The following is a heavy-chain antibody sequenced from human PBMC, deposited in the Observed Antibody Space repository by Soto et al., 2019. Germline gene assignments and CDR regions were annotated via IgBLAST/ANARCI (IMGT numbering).Heavy chain of an antibody. Sequence: GASVKVSCKASGYTFTSYDINWVRQATGQGLEWMGWMNPNSGNTGYAQKFQGRVTVTRNTSISTAYMELSSLRSEDTAVYYCARLVKDIVLMVYAIPDYYYYGMDVWGQGTTVTVSS. CDR3: ARLVKDIVLMVYAIPDYYYYGMDV. V-gene: IGHV1-8*01. J-gene: IGHJ6*02. CDR1: GYTFTSYD. D-gene: IGHD2-8*01. CDR2: MNPNSGNT.